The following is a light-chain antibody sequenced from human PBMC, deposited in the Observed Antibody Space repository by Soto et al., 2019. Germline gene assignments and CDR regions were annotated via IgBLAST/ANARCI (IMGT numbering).Light chain of an antibody. Sequence: DIVMTQSPDSLDVSLGERATINCKSSRSVMFSSNSKNALAWYQQRPGQPPKLLFYWASTRESGVPDRFSGSGSRTDFTLTISALQAEDVAVYYCQQYFVTPPTFGGGTKVEIK. CDR2: WAS. CDR3: QQYFVTPPT. CDR1: RSVMFSSNSKNA. V-gene: IGKV4-1*01. J-gene: IGKJ4*01.